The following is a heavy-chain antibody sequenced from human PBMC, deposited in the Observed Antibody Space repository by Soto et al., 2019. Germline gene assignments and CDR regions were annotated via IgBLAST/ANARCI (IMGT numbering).Heavy chain of an antibody. CDR1: GFTFSSYW. J-gene: IGHJ5*02. CDR2: INSDGSST. CDR3: ARDPLTYYYDSSGFPGWFDP. Sequence: EVQLVESGGGLVQPGGSLRLSCAASGFTFSSYWMHWVRQAPGKGLVWVSRINSDGSSTSYADSVKGRFTISRDNAKNTLYRQMNSLRAEDTAVYYCARDPLTYYYDSSGFPGWFDPWGQGTLVTVSS. D-gene: IGHD3-22*01. V-gene: IGHV3-74*01.